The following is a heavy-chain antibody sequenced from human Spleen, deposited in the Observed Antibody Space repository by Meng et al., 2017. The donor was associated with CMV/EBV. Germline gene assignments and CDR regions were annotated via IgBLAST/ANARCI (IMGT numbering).Heavy chain of an antibody. CDR2: VSYEGSRK. CDR1: GFTYSSYA. Sequence: GESLKISCAASGFTYSSYAMHWVRQAPGKGLEWVAVVSYEGSRKYYADSVKGRFTISRDNSKNTLFLQMNSLRAEDTAVYDWARDLGGAPDYWGQGTLVTVSS. V-gene: IGHV3-30-3*01. J-gene: IGHJ4*02. CDR3: ARDLGGAPDY. D-gene: IGHD3-16*01.